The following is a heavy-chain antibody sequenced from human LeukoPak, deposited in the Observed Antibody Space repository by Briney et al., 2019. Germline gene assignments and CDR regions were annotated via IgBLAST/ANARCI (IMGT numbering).Heavy chain of an antibody. CDR1: GYTISTGYY. V-gene: IGHV4-38-2*02. CDR3: ARATNYYGSGSRPNWFDP. D-gene: IGHD3-10*01. CDR2: IYHSGST. Sequence: PSETLSLTCTVSGYTISTGYYWGWIRQPPGKGLEWIGSIYHSGSTFYNPSLNSRLTMSVDTSKNQFSLKLSSVTAADTAVYYCARATNYYGSGSRPNWFDPWGQGTLVTVSS. J-gene: IGHJ5*02.